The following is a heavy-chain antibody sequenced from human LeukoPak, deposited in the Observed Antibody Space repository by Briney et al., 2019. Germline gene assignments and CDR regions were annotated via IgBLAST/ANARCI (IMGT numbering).Heavy chain of an antibody. V-gene: IGHV4-39*01. CDR2: IYYSGST. CDR1: GGSISGSSYY. CDR3: ASRGYSYGGNPFDY. J-gene: IGHJ4*02. D-gene: IGHD5-18*01. Sequence: PSETLSLTCTVSGGSISGSSYYWGWIRQPPGKGLEWIGSIYYSGSTYYNPSLKSRVTISVDTSKNQFSLKLSSVTAADTAVYYCASRGYSYGGNPFDYWGQGTLVTVSS.